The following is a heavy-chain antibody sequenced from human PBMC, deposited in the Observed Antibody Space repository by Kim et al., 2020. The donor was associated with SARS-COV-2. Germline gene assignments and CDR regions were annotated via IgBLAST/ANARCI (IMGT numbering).Heavy chain of an antibody. J-gene: IGHJ6*02. V-gene: IGHV3-7*01. CDR3: ARDIGSGDYYYGMDV. Sequence: GGSLRLSCAASGFTFSSYWMSWVRQALGKGLEWVANIKQDGSEKYYVDSVKGRFTISRDNAKNSLYLQMNSLRAEDTAVYYCARDIGSGDYYYGMDVWGQGTTVTVSS. CDR2: IKQDGSEK. CDR1: GFTFSSYW. D-gene: IGHD1-26*01.